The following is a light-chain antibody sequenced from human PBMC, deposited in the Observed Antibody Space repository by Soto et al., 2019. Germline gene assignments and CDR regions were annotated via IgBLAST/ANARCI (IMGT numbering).Light chain of an antibody. CDR2: WAS. J-gene: IGKJ2*01. Sequence: DIVMTQSPDSLAVSLGERATINCRSSQSLLYNSNNKNYLAWYQHKPGQPPKLLIYWASTRESGVPDRFSGSGSGTNFTLSISSLQTDDVAVYYCQQYYHTPPNTFGQGTKLEIK. CDR1: QSLLYNSNNKNY. V-gene: IGKV4-1*01. CDR3: QQYYHTPPNT.